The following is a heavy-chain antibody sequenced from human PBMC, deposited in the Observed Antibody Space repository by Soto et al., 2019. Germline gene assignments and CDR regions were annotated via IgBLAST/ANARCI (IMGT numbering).Heavy chain of an antibody. Sequence: VKVSCKVSGYTLTELSMHWVRQAPGKGLEWMGGFDPEDGETIYAQKFQGRVTMTEDTSTDTAYMELSSLRSEDTAVYYCATEFPSIAARQGWFDPWGQGTLVTVSS. CDR3: ATEFPSIAARQGWFDP. J-gene: IGHJ5*02. D-gene: IGHD6-6*01. V-gene: IGHV1-24*01. CDR2: FDPEDGET. CDR1: GYTLTELS.